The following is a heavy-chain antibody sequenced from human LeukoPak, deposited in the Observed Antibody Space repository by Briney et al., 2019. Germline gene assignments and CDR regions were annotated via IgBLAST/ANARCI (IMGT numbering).Heavy chain of an antibody. CDR2: IYNSGST. D-gene: IGHD6-13*01. CDR1: GGSISSYY. CDR3: ARSAFLVTAPGLYYFDY. Sequence: SETLSLTCTVSGGSISSYYWSWIRQPAGKGLEWIGHIYNSGSTNYNPSLKGRVTMSVATSRNQFSLHLSSVTAADTAVYYCARSAFLVTAPGLYYFDYWGQGTLVAVSS. J-gene: IGHJ4*02. V-gene: IGHV4-4*07.